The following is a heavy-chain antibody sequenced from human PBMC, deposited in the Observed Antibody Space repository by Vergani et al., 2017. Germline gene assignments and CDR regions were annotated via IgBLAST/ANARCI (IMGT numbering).Heavy chain of an antibody. CDR1: GGSISSYY. Sequence: QVQLQESGPGLVKPSETLSLTCTVSGGSISSYYWSWIRQPPGKGLEWIGEINHSGSTNYNPSLKSRVTISIDTSKNQFSLKLSTVTAADTAVYYCARRRGDPDHPYGMDVWGQGTTVTVSS. J-gene: IGHJ6*02. V-gene: IGHV4-59*12. CDR3: ARRRGDPDHPYGMDV. D-gene: IGHD3-10*01. CDR2: INHSGST.